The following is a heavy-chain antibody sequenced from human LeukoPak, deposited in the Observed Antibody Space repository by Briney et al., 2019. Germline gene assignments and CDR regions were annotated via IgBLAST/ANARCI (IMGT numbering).Heavy chain of an antibody. CDR1: GFTFSSYA. J-gene: IGHJ5*02. CDR3: ARPAMVRGVKGRYNWFDP. V-gene: IGHV3-30-3*01. Sequence: GGSLRLSCAASGFTFSSYAMHWVRQAPGKGLECVAVISYDGSNKYYADSVKGRFTISRDNSKNTLYLQMNSLRAEDTAVYYCARPAMVRGVKGRYNWFDPWGQGTLVTVSS. CDR2: ISYDGSNK. D-gene: IGHD3-10*01.